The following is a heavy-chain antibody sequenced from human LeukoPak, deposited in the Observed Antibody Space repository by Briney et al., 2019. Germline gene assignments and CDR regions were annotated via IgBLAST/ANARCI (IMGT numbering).Heavy chain of an antibody. V-gene: IGHV1-46*01. CDR3: VRHNHMDV. CDR1: GYTFTTYS. J-gene: IGHJ6*02. CDR2: INLSGGST. Sequence: ASVKVSCKASGYTFTTYSMHWVRQAPGQGLEWMAIINLSGGSTDYTQKFQGRVTMTRDTSTSTVYMELSSLRSEDTAVYYCVRHNHMDVWGQGTTVAVSS.